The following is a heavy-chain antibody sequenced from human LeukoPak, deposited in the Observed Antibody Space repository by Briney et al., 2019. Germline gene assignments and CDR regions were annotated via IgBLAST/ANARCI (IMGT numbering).Heavy chain of an antibody. CDR3: ASLDDYVWGSPPLDY. D-gene: IGHD3-16*01. Sequence: GGSLRLSCAASGLTFSSYSMNWVRQAPGKGLEWVSSISSSSSYIYYADSVKGRFTISRDNAKNSLYLQMNSLRAEDTAVYYCASLDDYVWGSPPLDYWGQGTLVTVSS. CDR1: GLTFSSYS. J-gene: IGHJ4*02. CDR2: ISSSSSYI. V-gene: IGHV3-21*01.